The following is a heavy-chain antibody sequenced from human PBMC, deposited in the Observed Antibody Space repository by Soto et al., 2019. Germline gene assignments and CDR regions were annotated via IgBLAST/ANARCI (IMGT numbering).Heavy chain of an antibody. CDR2: FDPEDGET. CDR3: ETSAVLEWLLSPGPFDY. D-gene: IGHD3-3*01. CDR1: GYTLTELS. V-gene: IGHV1-24*01. J-gene: IGHJ4*02. Sequence: ASVKVSCKVSGYTLTELSMHWVRQAPGKGLEWMGGFDPEDGETIYAQKFQGRVTMTEDTSTDTAYMELSSLRSEDTAVYYCETSAVLEWLLSPGPFDYWGQGTLVTVSS.